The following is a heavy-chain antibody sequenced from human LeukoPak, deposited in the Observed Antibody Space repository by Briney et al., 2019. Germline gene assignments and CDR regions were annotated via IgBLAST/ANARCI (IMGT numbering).Heavy chain of an antibody. V-gene: IGHV3-23*01. CDR2: ISGSGGSA. J-gene: IGHJ4*02. CDR1: GFTFSSYA. Sequence: PGGSLRLSCTASGFTFSSYAMSWVRQAPGKGLEWVSTISGSGGSANYADSVKGRFTISRDNSKSTLYLQINSLRAEDTAVYYCAKGFYSSSWYRGFDYWGQGTLVTVSS. D-gene: IGHD6-13*01. CDR3: AKGFYSSSWYRGFDY.